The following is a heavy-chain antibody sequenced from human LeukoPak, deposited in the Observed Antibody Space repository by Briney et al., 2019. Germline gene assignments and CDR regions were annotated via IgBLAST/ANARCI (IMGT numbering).Heavy chain of an antibody. V-gene: IGHV3-23*01. D-gene: IGHD3-9*01. CDR2: ISGSGGST. CDR1: GFTFSSYA. J-gene: IGHJ4*02. Sequence: PGGSLRLSCAASGFTFSSYAMSRVRQAPGKGLEWVSAISGSGGSTYYADSVKGRFTISRDNSKNTLYLQMNSLRAEDTAVYYCAKGFSYDILTGLFDYWGQGTLVTVSS. CDR3: AKGFSYDILTGLFDY.